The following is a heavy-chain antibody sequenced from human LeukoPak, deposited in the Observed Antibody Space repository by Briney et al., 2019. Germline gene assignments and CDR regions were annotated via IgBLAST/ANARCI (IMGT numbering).Heavy chain of an antibody. CDR3: ARDNDTDYTSSPGWFDS. Sequence: GRSLRLSCAASGFTFSRFGMHWVRQAPGKGLEWVAVISSDGSNKFYADSVKGRFTVTRDNSKNTLFLQMNSLRVEDTSVYYCARDNDTDYTSSPGWFDSWGQGTLVTVSS. CDR2: ISSDGSNK. J-gene: IGHJ5*01. CDR1: GFTFSRFG. V-gene: IGHV3-30*03. D-gene: IGHD2-2*02.